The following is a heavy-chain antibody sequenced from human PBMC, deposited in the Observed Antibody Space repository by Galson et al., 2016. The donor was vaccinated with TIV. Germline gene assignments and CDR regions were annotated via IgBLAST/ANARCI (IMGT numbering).Heavy chain of an antibody. J-gene: IGHJ6*02. D-gene: IGHD2-2*01. CDR3: EKAPGVSSPSWGFYDDYSMDV. Sequence: SETLSLTCSVSGDSINNYYWNWIRQPPGEGLEWIGYVSYRGTTNYNPSLKSRVTISMDKSKNLFSLKLTSLTAATTAVYYVEKAPGVSSPSWGFYDDYSMDVWGRGTTVIVSS. CDR2: VSYRGTT. CDR1: GDSINNYY. V-gene: IGHV4-59*01.